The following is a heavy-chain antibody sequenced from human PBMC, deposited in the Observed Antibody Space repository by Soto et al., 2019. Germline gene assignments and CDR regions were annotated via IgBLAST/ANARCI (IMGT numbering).Heavy chain of an antibody. D-gene: IGHD6-13*01. CDR1: GYTFTSYY. CDR2: INPSGGST. J-gene: IGHJ4*02. CDR3: ASDLYSRSWYRNGFDY. Sequence: ASVKVSCKASGYTFTSYYMHWVRQAPGQGLEWMGIINPSGGSTSYAQKFQGRVTMTRDTSTSTVYMELSSLRSEDTAVYYCASDLYSRSWYRNGFDYWGQGTLVTVSS. V-gene: IGHV1-46*01.